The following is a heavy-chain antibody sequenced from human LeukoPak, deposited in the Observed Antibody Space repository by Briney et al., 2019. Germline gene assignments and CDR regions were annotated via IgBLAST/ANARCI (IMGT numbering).Heavy chain of an antibody. D-gene: IGHD6-13*01. J-gene: IGHJ5*02. CDR2: ISYDGGNK. Sequence: GGSLRLSCAASGFTFSTYGMHWVRQAPGKGLEWVAVISYDGGNKFYADSVKGRFTISRDNSKNTLYLQMNSLRAEDTAVYYCARASLRVVYSSSWYGYNWFDPWGQGTLVTVSS. V-gene: IGHV3-30*03. CDR1: GFTFSTYG. CDR3: ARASLRVVYSSSWYGYNWFDP.